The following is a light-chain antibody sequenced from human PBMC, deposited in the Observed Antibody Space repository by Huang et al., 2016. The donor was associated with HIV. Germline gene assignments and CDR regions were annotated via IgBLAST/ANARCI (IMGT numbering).Light chain of an antibody. CDR1: QRVSSY. CDR3: QQRRNWPPT. CDR2: DAS. Sequence: EIVLTQSPATLSLSPGERATLSCRASQRVSSYLTWYQQKPGQAPKRLIYDASSWAIGIPARFSGSGSGTDFTLTISSLEPEDFAVYYCQQRRNWPPTFGGGTKVEIK. J-gene: IGKJ4*01. V-gene: IGKV3-11*01.